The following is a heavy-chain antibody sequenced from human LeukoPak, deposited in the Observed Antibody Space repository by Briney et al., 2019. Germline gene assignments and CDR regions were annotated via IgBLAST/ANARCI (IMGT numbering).Heavy chain of an antibody. V-gene: IGHV3-23*01. CDR3: AKPIVGTRGGDFQH. CDR2: ITGSGGKT. J-gene: IGHJ1*01. CDR1: GFTFSSYA. Sequence: GGSLRLSCAASGFTFSSYAMSWVRQAPGKGLEWVSGITGSGGKTYYADSVKGRITTSRDNSKNTLYLQMNSLRAEDTAVYYCAKPIVGTRGGDFQHWGQGTLVTVSS. D-gene: IGHD1-26*01.